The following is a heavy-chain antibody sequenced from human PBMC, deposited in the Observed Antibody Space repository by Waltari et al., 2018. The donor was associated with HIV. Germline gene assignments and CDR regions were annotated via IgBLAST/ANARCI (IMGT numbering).Heavy chain of an antibody. D-gene: IGHD6-19*01. J-gene: IGHJ4*02. CDR3: ARALTRSSGPYY. Sequence: QVQLVQSGAEVKKPGSSVKVSCKASGGTFSSYAISWVRQAPGQGLEWMEGIIPTFGTANYEQKFQGRVTITADESTSTAYMELSSLRSEDTAVYYCARALTRSSGPYYWGQGTLVTVSS. V-gene: IGHV1-69*01. CDR2: IIPTFGTA. CDR1: GGTFSSYA.